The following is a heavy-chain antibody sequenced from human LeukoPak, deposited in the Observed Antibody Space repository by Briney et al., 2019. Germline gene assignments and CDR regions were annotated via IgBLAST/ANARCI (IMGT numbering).Heavy chain of an antibody. CDR1: GGSISSRGYY. Sequence: SETLSLTCTVSGGSISSRGYYWSWIRQHPGKGLEWIGYIYYSGSTYYNPSLKSRVTISVDTSKNQFSLKLSSVTAADTAVYYCARGIMVRGVIEYNWFDPWGQGTLVTVSS. J-gene: IGHJ5*02. CDR3: ARGIMVRGVIEYNWFDP. D-gene: IGHD3-10*01. V-gene: IGHV4-31*03. CDR2: IYYSGST.